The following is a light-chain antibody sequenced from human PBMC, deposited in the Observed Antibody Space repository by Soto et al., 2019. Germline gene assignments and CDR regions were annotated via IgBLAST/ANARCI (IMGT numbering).Light chain of an antibody. J-gene: IGKJ5*01. Sequence: EIMMTQSPATLSVSPGERATLSCRASQSVSSNLAWYQQKPGQAPRLLIYGASTRATGIPARISGSGSGTEFTLTISSLQSEDFAVYYCQQRSNWPGTFGQGTRLEIK. CDR1: QSVSSN. CDR3: QQRSNWPGT. CDR2: GAS. V-gene: IGKV3-15*01.